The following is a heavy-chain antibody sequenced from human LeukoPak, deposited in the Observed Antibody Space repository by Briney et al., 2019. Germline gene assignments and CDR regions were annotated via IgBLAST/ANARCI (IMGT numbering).Heavy chain of an antibody. CDR2: INPKSGGT. CDR3: ARDLDYYGSGSFFNI. Sequence: ASVKVSCKASGYTXTAYSMHWVRQAPGQGLEWMGWINPKSGGTNYAQKFQGRVTMTRDMSITTAYMELSRLRSDDTAVYYCARDLDYYGSGSFFNIWGQGTMVTVSS. J-gene: IGHJ3*02. V-gene: IGHV1-2*02. D-gene: IGHD3-10*01. CDR1: GYTXTAYS.